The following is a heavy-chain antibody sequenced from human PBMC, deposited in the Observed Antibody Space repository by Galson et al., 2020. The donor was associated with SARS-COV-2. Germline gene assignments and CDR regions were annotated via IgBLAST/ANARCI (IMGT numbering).Heavy chain of an antibody. CDR2: ISYDGSNK. CDR3: ARSSSGYRSAFDI. V-gene: IGHV3-30-3*01. Sequence: SCAASGFTFSSYAMHWVRQAPGKGLEWVAVISYDGSNKYYADSVKGRFTISRDNSKNTLYLQMNSLRAEDTAVYYCARSSSGYRSAFDIWGQGTMVTVSS. D-gene: IGHD3-22*01. J-gene: IGHJ3*02. CDR1: GFTFSSYA.